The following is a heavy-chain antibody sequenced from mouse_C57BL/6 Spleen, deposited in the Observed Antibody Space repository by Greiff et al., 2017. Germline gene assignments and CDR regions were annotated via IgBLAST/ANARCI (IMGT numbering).Heavy chain of an antibody. D-gene: IGHD1-1*01. V-gene: IGHV1-7*01. CDR1: GYTFTSYW. CDR2: INPSSGYT. CDR3: AIYGSSSYYYAMDY. Sequence: VQRVESGAELAKPGASVKLSCKASGYTFTSYWMHWVKQRPGQGLEWIGYINPSSGYTKYNQKFKDKATLTADKSSSTAYMQLSSLTYEDSAVYYCAIYGSSSYYYAMDYWGQGTSVTVSS. J-gene: IGHJ4*01.